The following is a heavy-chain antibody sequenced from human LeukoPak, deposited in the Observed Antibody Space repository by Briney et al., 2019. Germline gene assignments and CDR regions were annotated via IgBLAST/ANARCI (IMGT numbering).Heavy chain of an antibody. J-gene: IGHJ4*02. D-gene: IGHD2-2*01. CDR2: MNPNSGNT. V-gene: IGHV1-8*01. Sequence: GASVKVSCKASGYTFTSYDINWVRQATGQGLEWMGWMNPNSGNTGYAQKFQGRVTMTRNTSISTAYMELSSLRSEDTAVYYCARGTATRYCSSTSCYPYWGQGTLVTVSS. CDR1: GYTFTSYD. CDR3: ARGTATRYCSSTSCYPY.